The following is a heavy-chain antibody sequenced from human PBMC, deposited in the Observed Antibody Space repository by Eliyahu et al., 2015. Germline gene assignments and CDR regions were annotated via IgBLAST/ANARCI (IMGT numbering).Heavy chain of an antibody. D-gene: IGHD3-10*01. CDR2: IYYSGAT. Sequence: QVHLQESGPGLVKPSETLSLTCXVSGGFXRSSSYYWGWVRQSPGKGLESIGSIYYSGATHYNPSLKSRLSISVDTSKNQFSLNLSSVTDSDTAVYYCVTHGGSYYRYFDQWGQGALVTVSS. CDR3: VTHGGSYYRYFDQ. CDR1: GGFXRSSSYY. V-gene: IGHV4-39*01. J-gene: IGHJ4*02.